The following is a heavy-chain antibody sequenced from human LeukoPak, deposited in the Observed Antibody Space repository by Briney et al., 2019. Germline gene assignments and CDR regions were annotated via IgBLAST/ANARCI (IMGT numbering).Heavy chain of an antibody. J-gene: IGHJ5*02. CDR1: GFTFSSYS. CDR2: ISSSSSYI. Sequence: PGGSLRLSCAASGFTFSSYSMNWVRQAPGKGLEWVSSISSSSSYIYYADSVKGRITISRDNSKNTLYLQVNSLRAEDTAVHYCARERSSSTWGQGTLVTVSS. D-gene: IGHD6-13*01. V-gene: IGHV3-21*01. CDR3: ARERSSST.